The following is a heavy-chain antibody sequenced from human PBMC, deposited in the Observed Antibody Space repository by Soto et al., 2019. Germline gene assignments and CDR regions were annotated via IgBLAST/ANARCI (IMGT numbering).Heavy chain of an antibody. CDR3: ARLEPPYYYYGMDV. J-gene: IGHJ6*02. Sequence: LRLSCAASGFTFSSYEMNWVRQAPGKGLEWVSYISSSGSTIYYADSVKGRFTISRDNAKNSLYLQMNSLRAEDTAVYYCARLEPPYYYYGMDVWGQGTTVTVS. CDR2: ISSSGSTI. CDR1: GFTFSSYE. V-gene: IGHV3-48*03.